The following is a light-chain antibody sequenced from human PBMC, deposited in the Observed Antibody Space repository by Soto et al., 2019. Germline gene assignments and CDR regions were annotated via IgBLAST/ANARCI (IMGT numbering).Light chain of an antibody. CDR3: QHYNSYSEA. CDR1: QSISSW. CDR2: DAS. Sequence: GDRVTITCRASQSISSWLAWYQQKPGKAPKLLIYDASSLQSGVPSRFSGSGSGTEFTLTISSLQPDDFATYYCQHYNSYSEAFGQGTRLEIK. J-gene: IGKJ5*01. V-gene: IGKV1-5*01.